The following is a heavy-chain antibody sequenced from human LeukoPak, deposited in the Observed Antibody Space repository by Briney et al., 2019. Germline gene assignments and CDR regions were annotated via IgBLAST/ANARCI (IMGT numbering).Heavy chain of an antibody. CDR1: GYIFGSYA. J-gene: IGHJ4*02. Sequence: ASVKVSCKASGYIFGSYAMNWVRQAPGQGLEWMGWTNTNTGNPTYAQGFTGRFVFSLDTSVSTAYLQISSLKAEDTAAYYCAREGHITIFGVVITPFDYWGQGTLVTVSS. CDR3: AREGHITIFGVVITPFDY. V-gene: IGHV7-4-1*02. CDR2: TNTNTGNP. D-gene: IGHD3-3*01.